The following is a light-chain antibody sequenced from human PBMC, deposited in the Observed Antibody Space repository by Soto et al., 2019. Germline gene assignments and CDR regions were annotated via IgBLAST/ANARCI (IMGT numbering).Light chain of an antibody. J-gene: IGLJ3*02. CDR1: SSNIGSYY. CDR3: AAWDDSLSGPV. V-gene: IGLV1-47*01. Sequence: QAVVTQPPSASGTPGQRVTISCSGSSSNIGSYYVSWYQQLPGTAPNFLIYRNNERPSGVPDRFSGSKSGTSASLAISGLRSEDEADYYCAAWDDSLSGPVFGGGTKLTVL. CDR2: RNN.